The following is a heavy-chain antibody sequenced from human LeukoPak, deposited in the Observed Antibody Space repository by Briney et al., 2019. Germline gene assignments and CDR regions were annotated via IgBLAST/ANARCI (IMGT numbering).Heavy chain of an antibody. CDR1: GGTFSSYA. V-gene: IGHV1-69*05. Sequence: SVKVSCKASGGTFSSYAISWVRQAPGQGLEWMGGIIPIFGTANDAQKFQGRVTITTDESTSTAYMELSSLRSEDTAVYYCARDRAWRSWFDPWGQGTLVTVSS. CDR3: ARDRAWRSWFDP. J-gene: IGHJ5*02. D-gene: IGHD3-10*01. CDR2: IIPIFGTA.